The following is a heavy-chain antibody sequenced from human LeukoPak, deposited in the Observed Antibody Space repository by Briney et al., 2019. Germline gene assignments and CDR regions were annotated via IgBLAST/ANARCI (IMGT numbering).Heavy chain of an antibody. CDR2: INPNSGGT. D-gene: IGHD5-12*01. CDR3: ATAIVAARRGSWLDP. CDR1: GYTFTGYY. J-gene: IGHJ5*02. Sequence: GASVKVSCKASGYTFTGYYMHWVRQAPGQGLEWMGWINPNSGGTNYAQKFQGRVTMTRDTSISTAYMELSRLRSDDTAVYYCATAIVAARRGSWLDPWGQGTLVTVSS. V-gene: IGHV1-2*02.